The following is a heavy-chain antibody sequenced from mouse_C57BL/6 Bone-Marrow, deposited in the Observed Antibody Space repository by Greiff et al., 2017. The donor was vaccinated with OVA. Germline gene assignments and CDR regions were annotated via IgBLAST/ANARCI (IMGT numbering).Heavy chain of an antibody. V-gene: IGHV1-50*01. Sequence: QVQLQQPGAEFVKPGASVKLSCKASGYTFTNYYIQWIKQRPGQGLEWIGEIDPSDSYTNYNQKFKGKATLTVDTSSSTAYMQLSSLKSADSAVYYCGSWDFAYWGQGTLVTVSA. D-gene: IGHD1-1*01. CDR3: GSWDFAY. CDR1: GYTFTNYY. J-gene: IGHJ3*01. CDR2: IDPSDSYT.